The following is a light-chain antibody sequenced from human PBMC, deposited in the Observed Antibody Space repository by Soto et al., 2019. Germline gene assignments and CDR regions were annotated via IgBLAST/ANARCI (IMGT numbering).Light chain of an antibody. CDR2: GAS. CDR3: QPYGSSPRT. J-gene: IGKJ1*01. Sequence: EIVLTQSPGTLSLSPGERATLPSRASQSVSSNFLAWYQQKPGQAPRLLIYGASSSATGIPDRFSGSGSGTDFTLTISRLEPEDLAVYYCQPYGSSPRTFGQGTKVEIK. CDR1: QSVSSNF. V-gene: IGKV3-20*01.